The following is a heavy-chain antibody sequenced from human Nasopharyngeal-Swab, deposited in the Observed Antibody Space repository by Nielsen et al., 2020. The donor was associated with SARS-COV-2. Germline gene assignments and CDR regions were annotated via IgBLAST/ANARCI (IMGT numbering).Heavy chain of an antibody. CDR1: GYTFTSYG. CDR3: ARERLDYDFWSGTQPLGMDV. V-gene: IGHV1-18*01. D-gene: IGHD3-3*01. J-gene: IGHJ6*02. Sequence: ASVQVSCKASGYTFTSYGISWVRQAPAQGLEWLGWISAYKDNTDYAQKLQDRVTMTTDTSTSTAYMELRSLRSDDTAVYYCARERLDYDFWSGTQPLGMDVWGQGTTVTVSS. CDR2: ISAYKDNT.